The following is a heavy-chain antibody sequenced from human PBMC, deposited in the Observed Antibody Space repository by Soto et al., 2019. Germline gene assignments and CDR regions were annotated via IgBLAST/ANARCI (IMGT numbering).Heavy chain of an antibody. CDR2: INPNSGGT. J-gene: IGHJ4*02. D-gene: IGHD6-6*01. Sequence: GASVKVSCKASGYTFTSYYMHWVRQAPGQGLEWMGWINPNSGGTNYAQKFQGWVTMTRDTSISTAYMELSRLRSDDTAVYYCARGRPLEYSSSSWAPDYWGQGTLVTVSS. CDR3: ARGRPLEYSSSSWAPDY. V-gene: IGHV1-2*04. CDR1: GYTFTSYY.